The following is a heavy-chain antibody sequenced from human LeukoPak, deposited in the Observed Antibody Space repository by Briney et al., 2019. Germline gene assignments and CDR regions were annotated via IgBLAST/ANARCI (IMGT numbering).Heavy chain of an antibody. V-gene: IGHV3-64*01. D-gene: IGHD1-26*01. J-gene: IGHJ4*02. CDR2: ISTNGGGT. CDR3: ARDLRNSGSYWTGYFDY. CDR1: GFTFSTYA. Sequence: GGSLRLSCAASGFTFSTYAMHWVRQTPGKGLEYVSAISTNGGGTYYANSVKGRFTISRDNSKNTLYLQMGSLRAEDTAVYYCARDLRNSGSYWTGYFDYWGQGTLVTVSS.